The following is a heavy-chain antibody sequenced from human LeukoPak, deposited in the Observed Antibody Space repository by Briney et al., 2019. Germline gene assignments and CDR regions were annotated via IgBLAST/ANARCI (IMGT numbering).Heavy chain of an antibody. CDR1: GLTVSSNY. CDR2: VYPDGNT. J-gene: IGHJ2*01. CDR3: ARLLTTAIRWAWYFDL. D-gene: IGHD4-17*01. V-gene: IGHV3-66*04. Sequence: GGSLRLPCVASGLTVSSNYMSWVRQVPGRGLEWVSVVYPDGNTYYADSAKGRFAISTDISKNTLFLQMDSLRAEDTAVYYCARLLTTAIRWAWYFDLWGRGTLVTVSS.